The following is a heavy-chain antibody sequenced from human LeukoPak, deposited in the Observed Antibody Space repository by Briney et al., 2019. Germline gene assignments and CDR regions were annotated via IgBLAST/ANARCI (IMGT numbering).Heavy chain of an antibody. CDR3: ARDYYYDSSGYPGY. J-gene: IGHJ4*02. V-gene: IGHV3-11*01. D-gene: IGHD3-22*01. CDR2: ISSSGSTI. CDR1: GFTFSDYY. Sequence: GGSLRLSCAASGFTFSDYYMSWIRQAPGKGLEWVSYISSSGSTIYYADPVKGRFTISRDNVKNSLYLQMNSLRAEDTAVYYCARDYYYDSSGYPGYWGQGTLVTVSS.